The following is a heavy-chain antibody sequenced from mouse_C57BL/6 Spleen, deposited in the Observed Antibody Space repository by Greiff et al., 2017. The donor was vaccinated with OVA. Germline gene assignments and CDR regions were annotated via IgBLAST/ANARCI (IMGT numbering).Heavy chain of an antibody. V-gene: IGHV14-2*01. J-gene: IGHJ1*03. Sequence: DVQLQESGAELVKPGASVKLSCTASGFNIKDYYMHWVKQRTEQGLEWIGRIDPEDGETKYAPKFPGKATITADTSSNTAYLQLISLTSEDTAVDYCARKGVAGTNWYFDVWGTGTTVTVSS. D-gene: IGHD1-1*01. CDR2: IDPEDGET. CDR1: GFNIKDYY. CDR3: ARKGVAGTNWYFDV.